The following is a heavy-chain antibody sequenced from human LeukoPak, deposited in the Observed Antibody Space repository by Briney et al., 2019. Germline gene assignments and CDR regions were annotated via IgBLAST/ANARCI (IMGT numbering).Heavy chain of an antibody. D-gene: IGHD2-2*01. J-gene: IGHJ4*02. CDR1: GGSFSGYY. Sequence: SETLSLTCAVYGGSFSGYYWSWIRQPPGKGLEWIGEINHSGSTNYNPPLKSRVTISVDTSKNQFSLKLSSVTAADTAVYYCARRRGFDPLGYCSSTSCYPALDYWGQGTLVTVSS. CDR3: ARRRGFDPLGYCSSTSCYPALDY. V-gene: IGHV4-34*01. CDR2: INHSGST.